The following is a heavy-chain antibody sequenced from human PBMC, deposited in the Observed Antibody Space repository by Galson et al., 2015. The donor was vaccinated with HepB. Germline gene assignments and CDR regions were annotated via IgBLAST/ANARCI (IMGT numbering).Heavy chain of an antibody. V-gene: IGHV3-64D*06. CDR2: ISSNGGST. D-gene: IGHD1-26*01. Sequence: SLRLSCAASGFTFSSYAMHWVRQAPGKGLEYVSAISSNGGSTYYADSVKGRFTISRDNSKNTLYLQMSSLRAEDTAVYYCVKVSGWEPGAFDYWGQGTLVTVSS. CDR3: VKVSGWEPGAFDY. CDR1: GFTFSSYA. J-gene: IGHJ4*02.